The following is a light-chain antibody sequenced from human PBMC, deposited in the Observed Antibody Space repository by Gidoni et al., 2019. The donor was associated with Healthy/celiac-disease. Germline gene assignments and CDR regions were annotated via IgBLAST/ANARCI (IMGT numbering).Light chain of an antibody. J-gene: IGKJ4*01. Sequence: DIQMTQSPSSVSASVGDRVTITCRASQGSSSWLAWYQQKPGTAPKLLIYAASSLQSGVPSRFSGSGSGTDFTLTISSLQPEDFATYYCQQANSFPLTFGGGTKVEIK. CDR1: QGSSSW. CDR3: QQANSFPLT. CDR2: AAS. V-gene: IGKV1D-12*01.